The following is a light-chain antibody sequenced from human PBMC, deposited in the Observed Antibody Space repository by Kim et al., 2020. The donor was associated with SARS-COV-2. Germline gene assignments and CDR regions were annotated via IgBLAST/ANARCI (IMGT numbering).Light chain of an antibody. CDR2: VGTGGIVG. CDR1: SGYSYYK. CDR3: GADLGSGSDFVVV. Sequence: QPVLTQLPSASASLGASVTLTCTLSSGYSYYKVDWYQQRPGKGPRFVMRVGTGGIVGSKGDGIPDRFSVLGSGLNRYLTIKNIQEEDESDDHCGADLGSGSDFVVVFGGGTQLTVL. V-gene: IGLV9-49*01. J-gene: IGLJ2*01.